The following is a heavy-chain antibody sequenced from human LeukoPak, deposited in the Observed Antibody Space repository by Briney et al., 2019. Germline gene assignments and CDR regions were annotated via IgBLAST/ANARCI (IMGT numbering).Heavy chain of an antibody. V-gene: IGHV3-7*01. D-gene: IGHD3-22*01. CDR1: GLTFSNYW. Sequence: PGGSLRLSCAASGLTFSNYWMGWVRQAPGKGLVWVANINGIGSEPYYGDSLEGRFTISKDNAKNSLYLQMNSLRAEDTAMYYCARLRIGSSGFWWFDPWGQGTLVTVSS. J-gene: IGHJ5*02. CDR2: INGIGSEP. CDR3: ARLRIGSSGFWWFDP.